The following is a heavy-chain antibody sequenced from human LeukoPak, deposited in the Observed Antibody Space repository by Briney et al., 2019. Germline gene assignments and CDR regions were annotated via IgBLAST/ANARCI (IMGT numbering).Heavy chain of an antibody. J-gene: IGHJ4*02. CDR1: GFIFSSYV. D-gene: IGHD3-10*01. CDR2: ISGSGDNT. V-gene: IGHV3-23*01. CDR3: ARSHSIAGSASGAFDY. Sequence: PGGSLRLSCAASGFIFSSYVLSWVRQAPGKGLEWVSAISGSGDNTYYADSVKGRFTISRDNAKNSLYLQMNSLRAEDTAVYYCARSHSIAGSASGAFDYWGQGTLVTVSS.